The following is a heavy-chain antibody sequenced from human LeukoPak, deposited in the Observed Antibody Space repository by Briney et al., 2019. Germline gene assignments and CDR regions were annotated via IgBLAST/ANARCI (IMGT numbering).Heavy chain of an antibody. CDR2: IYYSGST. D-gene: IGHD6-13*01. V-gene: IGHV4-59*01. CDR3: ARRYSSSWSGYFDY. J-gene: IGHJ4*02. CDR1: GGSISSYY. Sequence: SETLSLTCTVSGGSISSYYWNWIRQPPGKGLEWIGYIYYSGSTNYNPSLKSRVTISVDTSKNQFSLKLSSVTAADTAVYYCARRYSSSWSGYFDYWGQGTLVIVSS.